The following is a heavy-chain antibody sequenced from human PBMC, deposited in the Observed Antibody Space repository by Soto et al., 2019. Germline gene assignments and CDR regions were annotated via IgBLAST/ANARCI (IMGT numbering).Heavy chain of an antibody. Sequence: PGGSLRLSCAASGFTFSSYAMSWVRQAPGKGLEWVSAISGSGDTTYYPDSVKGRFTISRDNSKNTLYLQLNRLRAEDTAVYYCAKEVPYCSGGRCYGGGFFDYWGQGT. CDR3: AKEVPYCSGGRCYGGGFFDY. CDR1: GFTFSSYA. V-gene: IGHV3-23*01. CDR2: ISGSGDTT. D-gene: IGHD2-15*01. J-gene: IGHJ4*02.